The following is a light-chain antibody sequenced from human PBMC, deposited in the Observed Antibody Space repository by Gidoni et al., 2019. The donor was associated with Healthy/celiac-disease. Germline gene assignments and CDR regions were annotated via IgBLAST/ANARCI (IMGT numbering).Light chain of an antibody. J-gene: IGLJ2*01. CDR3: QAWDSSTVV. V-gene: IGLV3-1*01. Sequence: SYELTQPSSVSVSPGQTDSITCSGDKLGDKYACWYQQKPGQSPVLVIYQDSKRPSGSPERFSGYNSGNTATLTISGTQAMDEADYYCQAWDSSTVVFGGGTKLTVL. CDR2: QDS. CDR1: KLGDKY.